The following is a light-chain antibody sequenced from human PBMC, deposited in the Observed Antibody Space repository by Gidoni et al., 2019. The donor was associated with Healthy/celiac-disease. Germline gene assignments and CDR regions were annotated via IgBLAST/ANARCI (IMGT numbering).Light chain of an antibody. J-gene: IGKJ2*01. CDR3: QQSYSTPPTYT. CDR1: QSISSY. V-gene: IGKV1-39*01. CDR2: AAS. Sequence: DIQMTQSPSSLSASVGDRVTITCRASQSISSYLNWYQQKPGKAPKLLIYAASSLQSGVPSRFSGSGSGTDFTLNISSLQPEDFATYYCQQSYSTPPTYTFGQGTKLEIK.